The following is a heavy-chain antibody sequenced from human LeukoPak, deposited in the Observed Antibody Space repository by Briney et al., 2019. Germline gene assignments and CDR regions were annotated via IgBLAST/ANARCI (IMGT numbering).Heavy chain of an antibody. CDR1: GFTFSAYS. V-gene: IGHV3-48*04. CDR3: ARNFGL. J-gene: IGHJ2*01. Sequence: GGSLRLSCAASGFTFSAYSMTWVRQAPGKGLEWVSYITGSSDTVYNADSVKGRFTVSRDNAKNSLYLQMNSLRAEDTALYYCARNFGLWGRGTLVTVSS. CDR2: ITGSSDTV.